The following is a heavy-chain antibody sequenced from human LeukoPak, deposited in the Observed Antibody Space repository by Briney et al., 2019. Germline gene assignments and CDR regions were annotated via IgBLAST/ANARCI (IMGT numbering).Heavy chain of an antibody. D-gene: IGHD6-13*01. Sequence: GGSLRLSCAASGFTFSSYAMHWVRQAPGKGLEWVAVISYDGSNKYYADSVKGRFTISRDNSKNTLYLQMNSLRAEDTAVYYCARDLSSSWLDIYYYYYGMDVWGKGTTVTVSS. CDR2: ISYDGSNK. CDR3: ARDLSSSWLDIYYYYYGMDV. V-gene: IGHV3-30*04. J-gene: IGHJ6*04. CDR1: GFTFSSYA.